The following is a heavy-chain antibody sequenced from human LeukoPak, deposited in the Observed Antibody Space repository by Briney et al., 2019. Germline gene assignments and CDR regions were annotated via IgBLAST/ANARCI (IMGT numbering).Heavy chain of an antibody. CDR2: ISGSGGST. Sequence: GGSLRLSCAASGFTFSSYAMSWVRQAPGKGLEWVSAISGSGGSTYYADSVKGRFTISRDNSKNTLYLQMNSLRAEDTAVYYCARIPPYYGDSVGWFDPWGQGTLVTVSS. D-gene: IGHD4-17*01. J-gene: IGHJ5*02. V-gene: IGHV3-23*01. CDR1: GFTFSSYA. CDR3: ARIPPYYGDSVGWFDP.